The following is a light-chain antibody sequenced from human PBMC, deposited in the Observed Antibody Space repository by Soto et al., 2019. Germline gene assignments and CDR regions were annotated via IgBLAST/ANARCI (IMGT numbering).Light chain of an antibody. Sequence: QSALTQPPSVSGAPGQRVTISCTGSSSNIGANYDVHWYQHLPGTAPKLLIYGNSNRPSGVPDRFSGSRSGTSASLAITGLQAEDEADYYCQSYDNSLSTYVFGPGTKLTVL. CDR1: SSNIGANYD. CDR2: GNS. CDR3: QSYDNSLSTYV. V-gene: IGLV1-40*01. J-gene: IGLJ1*01.